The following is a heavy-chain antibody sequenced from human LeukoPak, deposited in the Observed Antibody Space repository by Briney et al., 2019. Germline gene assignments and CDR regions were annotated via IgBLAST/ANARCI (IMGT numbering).Heavy chain of an antibody. J-gene: IGHJ5*02. Sequence: SETLSLTCTVSGGSISSGGYYWSWIRQHPGKGLEWIGYIYYSGSTYYNPSLKSRVTISVDTSKNQFSLKLSSVTAADTAVYYCARGVGLYDYVWGSYRYTDRHWFDPWGQGTLVTVSS. D-gene: IGHD3-16*02. CDR3: ARGVGLYDYVWGSYRYTDRHWFDP. CDR1: GGSISSGGYY. V-gene: IGHV4-31*03. CDR2: IYYSGST.